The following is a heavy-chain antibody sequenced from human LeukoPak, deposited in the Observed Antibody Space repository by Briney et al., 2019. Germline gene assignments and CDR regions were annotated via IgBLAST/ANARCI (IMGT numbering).Heavy chain of an antibody. CDR2: IRSKANNYAT. CDR1: GFTFSGSA. V-gene: IGHV3-73*01. D-gene: IGHD1-26*01. J-gene: IGHJ3*02. CDR3: TSSGSYLDAFDI. Sequence: GGSLRLSCAASGFTFSGSAMHWVRQASGKGLEWAGRIRSKANNYATASAASVKGRFTFSRDDSKNTAYLQMNSLKTEDTAVYYCTSSGSYLDAFDIWGQGTVVTVSS.